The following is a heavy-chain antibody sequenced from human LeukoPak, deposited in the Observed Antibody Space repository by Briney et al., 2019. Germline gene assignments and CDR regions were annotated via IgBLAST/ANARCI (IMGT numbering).Heavy chain of an antibody. CDR1: GGTFRIYA. Sequence: ASVQVSCNASGGTFRIYAISWVRPAPGQGLEWMGGVIPIFGTANYTQKIQGRVTITSDESTSTAYMELSSLRSEDTAVYYCAGRNDQTYYSYGMDVWGKGTTVTVSS. D-gene: IGHD2-2*01. CDR3: AGRNDQTYYSYGMDV. CDR2: VIPIFGTA. J-gene: IGHJ6*04. V-gene: IGHV1-69*13.